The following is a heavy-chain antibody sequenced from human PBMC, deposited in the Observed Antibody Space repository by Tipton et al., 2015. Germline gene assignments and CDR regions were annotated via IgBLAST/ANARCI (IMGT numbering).Heavy chain of an antibody. CDR3: ARDVNGGYFDI. CDR1: GFTFSTYW. CDR2: IKNDGSNK. V-gene: IGHV3-7*01. D-gene: IGHD5-18*01. J-gene: IGHJ3*02. Sequence: SLRLSCAASGFTFSTYWMSWVRQTPGKGLEWVGQIKNDGSNKYYLDSMEGRFTISRDNAKNSLFLQMNTLRAEDTAVYYCARDVNGGYFDIWGQGTTVTVSS.